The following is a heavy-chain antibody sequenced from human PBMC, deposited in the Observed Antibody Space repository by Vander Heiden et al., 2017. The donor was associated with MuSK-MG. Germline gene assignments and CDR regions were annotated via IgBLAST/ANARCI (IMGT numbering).Heavy chain of an antibody. CDR3: ARGSSVHFYRGMDV. V-gene: IGHV1-2*02. D-gene: IGHD3-3*02. Sequence: QEQLVQSGAEVKKPGASVRVSCKASGYNLTGYYLHWVRQAPGQGLEWMGWIDPNSGGTSFAQKFQGGVTMTRDTSISAAYIQLTGLTSDDTAVYYCARGSSVHFYRGMDVWGQGTTVTVSS. J-gene: IGHJ6*02. CDR1: GYNLTGYY. CDR2: IDPNSGGT.